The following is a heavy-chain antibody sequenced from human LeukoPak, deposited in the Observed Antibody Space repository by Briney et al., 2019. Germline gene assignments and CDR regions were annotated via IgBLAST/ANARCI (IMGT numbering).Heavy chain of an antibody. CDR3: ARGPSGYHNT. D-gene: IGHD5-12*01. Sequence: GASVKVSCKASGGTFSSYAISWVRQAPGQGLEWMGGIIPIFGTANYAQKFQGRVTITADESTSTAYMELSSLRAEDTAVYYCARGPSGYHNTGGQGTLVTVSS. J-gene: IGHJ4*02. V-gene: IGHV1-69*13. CDR1: GGTFSSYA. CDR2: IIPIFGTA.